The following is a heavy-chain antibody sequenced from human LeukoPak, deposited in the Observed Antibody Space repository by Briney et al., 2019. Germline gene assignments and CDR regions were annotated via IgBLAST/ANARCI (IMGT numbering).Heavy chain of an antibody. Sequence: SETLSLTCTVSGGSISSSGSYWGWIRQPPGKGLEWIGSIYYSGNTYNPSLKSRVTISVDTSKNQFSLNLTSVNAADTAVYYCARVRYSGSYYIDYWGQGTLVIVSS. J-gene: IGHJ4*02. V-gene: IGHV4-39*07. D-gene: IGHD1-26*01. CDR2: IYYSGNT. CDR1: GGSISSSGSY. CDR3: ARVRYSGSYYIDY.